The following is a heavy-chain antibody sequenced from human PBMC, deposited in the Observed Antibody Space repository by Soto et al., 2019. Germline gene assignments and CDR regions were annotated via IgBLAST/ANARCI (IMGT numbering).Heavy chain of an antibody. Sequence: QVQLVESGGGVVQPGRSLRLSCAASGFTFSSYGMHWVRQAPGKGLEWVAVIWYDGSNKYYADSVKGRFTISRDNYKTTLHLQMSSMGAETTVYYYCASDRLQYFDLLLTSDLYYYYYMDVWGKGTTVTVSS. CDR3: ASDRLQYFDLLLTSDLYYYYYMDV. D-gene: IGHD3-9*01. CDR1: GFTFSSYG. J-gene: IGHJ6*03. V-gene: IGHV3-33*01. CDR2: IWYDGSNK.